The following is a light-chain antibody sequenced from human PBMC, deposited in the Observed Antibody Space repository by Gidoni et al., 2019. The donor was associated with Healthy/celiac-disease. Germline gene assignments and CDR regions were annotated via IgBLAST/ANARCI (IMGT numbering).Light chain of an antibody. CDR3: QAWDSSTAV. J-gene: IGLJ1*01. CDR2: QDT. Sequence: SYELTQAPSVSVSPGQTATITCSGDKLEDKYVCWYQVTPGQSPVLVIYQDTKRPSGIPERFSASNSGNTATLTVSGTQAMDEADYFCQAWDSSTAVFGTGTKVTVL. V-gene: IGLV3-1*01. CDR1: KLEDKY.